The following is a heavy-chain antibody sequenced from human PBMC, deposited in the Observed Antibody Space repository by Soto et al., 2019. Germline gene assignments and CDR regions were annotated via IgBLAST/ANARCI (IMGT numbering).Heavy chain of an antibody. CDR3: AKGGYSYGLVSFDP. J-gene: IGHJ5*02. CDR2: ISGSGGST. CDR1: GFTFSSYA. D-gene: IGHD5-18*01. V-gene: IGHV3-23*01. Sequence: GGSLRLSCAASGFTFSSYAMSWVRQAPGKGLEWVSAISGSGGSTYYADSVKGRFTISRDNSKNTLYLQMNSLRAEDTAVYYCAKGGYSYGLVSFDPWGQGTLVTSPQ.